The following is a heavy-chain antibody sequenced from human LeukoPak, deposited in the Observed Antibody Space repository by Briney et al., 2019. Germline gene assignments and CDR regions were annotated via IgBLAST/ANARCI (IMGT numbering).Heavy chain of an antibody. J-gene: IGHJ4*02. CDR1: GGSISSSSYY. CDR2: IYYSGST. V-gene: IGHV4-39*01. CDR3: ARSIVVVPAATFGFSYYFDY. Sequence: SETLSLTCTVSGGSISSSSYYWGWIRQPPGKGLEWIGSIYYSGSTYYNPSLKSRVTISVDTSKNQFSLKLSSVTAADTAVYYCARSIVVVPAATFGFSYYFDYWGQGTLVTVSS. D-gene: IGHD2-2*01.